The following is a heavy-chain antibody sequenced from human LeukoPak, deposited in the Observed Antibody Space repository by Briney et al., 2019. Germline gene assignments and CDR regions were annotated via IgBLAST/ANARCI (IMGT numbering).Heavy chain of an antibody. CDR3: ARDSGSRYDSSGRGAFDY. V-gene: IGHV3-30*03. CDR1: GFTFSNYG. Sequence: PGGSLRLSCAASGFTFSNYGIHWVRQAPGKGLEWVAVISYDGSNKYYADSVKGRFTISRDNSKSTLYLQMNSLRAEDTAVYYCARDSGSRYDSSGRGAFDYWGQGTLVTVSS. J-gene: IGHJ4*02. CDR2: ISYDGSNK. D-gene: IGHD3-22*01.